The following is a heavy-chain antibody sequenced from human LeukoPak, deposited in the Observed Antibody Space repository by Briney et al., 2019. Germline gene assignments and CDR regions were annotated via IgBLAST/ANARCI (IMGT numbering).Heavy chain of an antibody. CDR1: GYTFTDYW. J-gene: IGHJ4*02. V-gene: IGHV5-51*01. Sequence: GESLKLSCKGSGYTFTDYWIAWVRQMPGKGLEWMRIVYPRNSETRYSPSLQGQVTISADKSISTAYLQRSSLKASDTAMYFCARHRYSGSDTQGFDYWGQGTQVTVSS. CDR3: ARHRYSGSDTQGFDY. CDR2: VYPRNSET. D-gene: IGHD5-12*01.